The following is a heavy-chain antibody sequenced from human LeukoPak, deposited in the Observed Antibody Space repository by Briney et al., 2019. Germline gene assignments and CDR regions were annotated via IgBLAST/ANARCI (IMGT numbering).Heavy chain of an antibody. D-gene: IGHD2-21*02. CDR1: GYTFTSYD. V-gene: IGHV1-8*02. CDR3: ARVCGGDCQHSEY. Sequence: GASVKVSCKASGYTFTSYDINWVRQATGQGLEWMGWMNPNSGNTSYAQKFQGRVTMTRDTSTSTVYMELSSLRSEDTAVYYCARVCGGDCQHSEYWGQGTLVTVSS. CDR2: MNPNSGNT. J-gene: IGHJ4*02.